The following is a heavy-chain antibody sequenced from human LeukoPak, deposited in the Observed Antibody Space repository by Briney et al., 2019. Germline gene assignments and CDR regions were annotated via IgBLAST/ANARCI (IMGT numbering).Heavy chain of an antibody. Sequence: PSETLSLTCAVSGGSITTTNWWSWVRQPPGKGLEWIGEVHLNGATNYIPSLESRFSMSIDKSNNHLSLEVTSVTAADTAMYYCTRESGAFSPFGFWGQGTLVTVSS. V-gene: IGHV4-4*02. CDR3: TRESGAFSPFGF. CDR1: GGSITTTNW. CDR2: VHLNGAT. J-gene: IGHJ4*02. D-gene: IGHD1-26*01.